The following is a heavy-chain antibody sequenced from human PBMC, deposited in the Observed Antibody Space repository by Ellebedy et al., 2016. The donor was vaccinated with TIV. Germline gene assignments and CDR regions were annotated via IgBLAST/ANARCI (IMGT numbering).Heavy chain of an antibody. J-gene: IGHJ4*02. D-gene: IGHD2-15*01. CDR2: IYHSGTT. V-gene: IGHV4-4*02. CDR3: ARSVGIEEFDY. Sequence: SETLSLTXDVSGDSISTTNWWSWVRQPPGKGLEWIGEIYHSGTTNYNPSLKSRVTISVDTSKNQFSLRLNSVTASDTAVYYCARSVGIEEFDYWGQGTLVTVSS. CDR1: GDSISTTNW.